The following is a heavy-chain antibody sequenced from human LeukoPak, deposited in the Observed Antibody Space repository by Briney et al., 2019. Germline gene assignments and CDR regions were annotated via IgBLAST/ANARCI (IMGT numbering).Heavy chain of an antibody. D-gene: IGHD3-10*01. Sequence: GASVKVSCKASGYTFAAYYMHWVRQAPGQGLEWMGWINPSSGGTNYAQKFQGRVIMTRDTSISTAYMELSRLRSDDTAVYYCASPSNYSSGSQLNYWGQGTLVTVSS. J-gene: IGHJ4*02. CDR2: INPSSGGT. CDR3: ASPSNYSSGSQLNY. CDR1: GYTFAAYY. V-gene: IGHV1-2*02.